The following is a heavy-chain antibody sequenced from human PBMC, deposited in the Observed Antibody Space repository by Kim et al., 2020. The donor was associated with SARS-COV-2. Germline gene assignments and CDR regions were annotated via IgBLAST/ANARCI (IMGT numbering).Heavy chain of an antibody. Sequence: GGSLRLSCAASGFTFSSYSMNWVRQAPGKGLEWVSYISSSSSTIYYADSVKGRFTISRDNAKNSLYLQMNSLRDEDTAVYYCARDAPYYDFWSGYSRPGGMDVWGQGTTVTVSS. J-gene: IGHJ6*02. CDR3: ARDAPYYDFWSGYSRPGGMDV. D-gene: IGHD3-3*01. V-gene: IGHV3-48*02. CDR2: ISSSSSTI. CDR1: GFTFSSYS.